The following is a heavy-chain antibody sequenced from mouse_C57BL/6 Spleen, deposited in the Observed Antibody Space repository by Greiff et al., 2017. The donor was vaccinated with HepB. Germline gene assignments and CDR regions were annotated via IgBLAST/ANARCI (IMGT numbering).Heavy chain of an antibody. CDR3: ARGYYGSPHYYAMDY. Sequence: LQESGPELVKPGASVKISCKASGYAFSSSWMNWVKQRPGKGLEWIGRIYPGDGDTNYNGKFKGKATLTADKSSSTAYMQLSSLTSEDSAVYFCARGYYGSPHYYAMDYWGQGTSVTVSS. CDR2: IYPGDGDT. V-gene: IGHV1-82*01. J-gene: IGHJ4*01. D-gene: IGHD1-1*01. CDR1: GYAFSSSW.